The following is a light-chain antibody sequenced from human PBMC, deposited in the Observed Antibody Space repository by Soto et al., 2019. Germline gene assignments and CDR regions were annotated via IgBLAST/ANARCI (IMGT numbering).Light chain of an antibody. CDR2: GAS. V-gene: IGKV3-20*01. CDR3: QQYGSSLPWT. Sequence: EVVLTQSPGTLSLSPGERATLSCRASQSVSSSYLAWYQQKPGQAPRLLIYGASSRATDIPDRFSGSGSETDFTLTISRLEPEDFAVYYCQQYGSSLPWTFGQGTKVDIK. CDR1: QSVSSSY. J-gene: IGKJ1*01.